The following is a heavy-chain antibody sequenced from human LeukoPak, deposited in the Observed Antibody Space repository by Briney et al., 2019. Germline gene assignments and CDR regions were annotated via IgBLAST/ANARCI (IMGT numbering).Heavy chain of an antibody. V-gene: IGHV3-9*01. CDR3: AKDITASPVGATFGV. CDR2: ISWNSGSI. Sequence: PGGSLRLSCAASGFTFDDYAMHWVRQAPGEGLEWVSGISWNSGSIGYADSVKGRFTISRDNAKNSLYLQMNSLRAEDTALYYCAKDITASPVGATFGVWGQGTLVTVSS. CDR1: GFTFDDYA. J-gene: IGHJ4*02. D-gene: IGHD1-26*01.